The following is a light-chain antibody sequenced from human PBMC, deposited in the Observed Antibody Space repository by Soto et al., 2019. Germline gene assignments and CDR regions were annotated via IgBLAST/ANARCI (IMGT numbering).Light chain of an antibody. CDR1: QSVSSN. Sequence: EIVITQAPATLSVSPGERATLSCRASQSVSSNLAWYQQKPGQAPRLLIYGASTRATGIPARFSGSGSGTEFTLTISSLQSEDFAVYYCQQYTNWPALTFGGGTKVEI. CDR3: QQYTNWPALT. J-gene: IGKJ4*01. V-gene: IGKV3-15*01. CDR2: GAS.